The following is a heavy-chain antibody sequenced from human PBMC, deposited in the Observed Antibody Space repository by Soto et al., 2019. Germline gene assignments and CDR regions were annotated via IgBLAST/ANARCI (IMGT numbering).Heavy chain of an antibody. Sequence: SETLSLTCTVSGGSISSYYWSWIRQPAGKGLEWIGRIYTSGSTNYNPSLKSRVTMSVDTSKNQFSLKLSSVTAADTAVYYCARSNGFYIRGHFDYWGQGTLVTVSS. CDR1: GGSISSYY. CDR2: IYTSGST. CDR3: ARSNGFYIRGHFDY. V-gene: IGHV4-4*07. D-gene: IGHD3-10*01. J-gene: IGHJ4*02.